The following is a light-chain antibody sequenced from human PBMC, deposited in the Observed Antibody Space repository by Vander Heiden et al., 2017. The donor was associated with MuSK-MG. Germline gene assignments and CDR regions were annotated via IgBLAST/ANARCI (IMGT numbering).Light chain of an antibody. CDR2: DAS. Sequence: VLTPSPATLSLSPGERATLSCRASQSASSYLAWYQQKPGQAPRLLIYDASNRATGIPARFSGSGSGTDFTLTISSLEPEDFAVYYCQQRSNWPLTFGGGTKVEIK. CDR1: QSASSY. V-gene: IGKV3-11*01. CDR3: QQRSNWPLT. J-gene: IGKJ4*01.